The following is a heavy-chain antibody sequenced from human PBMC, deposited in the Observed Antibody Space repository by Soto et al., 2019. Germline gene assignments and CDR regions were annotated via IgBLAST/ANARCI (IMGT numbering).Heavy chain of an antibody. CDR1: GFTFDDYA. V-gene: IGHV3-9*01. CDR2: ISWNSGSI. CDR3: AKDVSGSPTYYGMDV. Sequence: EVQLVESGGGLVQPGRSLRLSCAASGFTFDDYAMHWVRQAPGKGLGWVSGISWNSGSIGYADSVKGRFTISRDNAKNSLYLQMNSLRAEDTALYYCAKDVSGSPTYYGMDVWGQGTTVTVSS. D-gene: IGHD3-10*01. J-gene: IGHJ6*02.